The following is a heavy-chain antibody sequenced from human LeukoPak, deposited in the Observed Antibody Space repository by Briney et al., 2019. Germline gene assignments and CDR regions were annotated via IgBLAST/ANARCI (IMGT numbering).Heavy chain of an antibody. CDR1: GFTYNTHG. J-gene: IGHJ3*02. D-gene: IGHD3-10*01. V-gene: IGHV3-33*01. CDR2: IWSNGVNK. CDR3: ARDPPMSGYAFDI. Sequence: GGSLRLSCAASGFTYNTHGMHWIRQAPGKGLEWVAFIWSNGVNKYHANSVEGRFTISRDNSKNTLFLQMNSLRAEDTAVYYCARDPPMSGYAFDIWGQGTMVTVSS.